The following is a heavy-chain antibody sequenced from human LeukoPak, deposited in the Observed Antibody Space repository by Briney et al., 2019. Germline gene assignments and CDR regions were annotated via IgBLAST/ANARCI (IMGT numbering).Heavy chain of an antibody. CDR3: AMSSSSGPKVYYYYYYMDV. V-gene: IGHV1-69*06. CDR2: IIPIFGTA. J-gene: IGHJ6*03. CDR1: GGTFSSYA. D-gene: IGHD6-6*01. Sequence: GASVKVSCKASGGTFSSYAISWVRQAPGQGLEWMGGIIPIFGTANYAQKFQGRVTITADKSTSTAYMELSSLRSEDTAVYYCAMSSSSGPKVYYYYYYMDVWGKGTTVTVSS.